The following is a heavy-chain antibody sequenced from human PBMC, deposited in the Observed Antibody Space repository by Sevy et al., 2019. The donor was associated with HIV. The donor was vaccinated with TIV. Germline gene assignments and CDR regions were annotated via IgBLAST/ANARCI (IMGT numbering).Heavy chain of an antibody. CDR1: GFTFSSYT. V-gene: IGHV3-21*01. CDR3: ARVMYDSSGYYLGVDY. D-gene: IGHD3-22*01. J-gene: IGHJ4*02. CDR2: ISSSSSYM. Sequence: GGSLRLSCAASGFTFSSYTMNWVRQAPGKGLAWVSSISSSSSYMYYADSVKGRFTISRDNAKNSLYLQMTSLRAEDTAVYYCARVMYDSSGYYLGVDYWGQGTLVTVSS.